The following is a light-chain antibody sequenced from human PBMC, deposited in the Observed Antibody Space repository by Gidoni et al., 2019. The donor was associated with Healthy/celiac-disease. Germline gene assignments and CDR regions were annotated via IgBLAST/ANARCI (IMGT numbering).Light chain of an antibody. CDR2: QDS. CDR1: KLGAQY. J-gene: IGLJ2*01. CDR3: QAWDSSTVV. V-gene: IGLV3-1*01. Sequence: SYEMTQTHSVSVSPGQTASITCSGDKLGAQYACWYQQTPCQSPVLVIYQDSKRPSGIPERFSGSNSGNTATLTISVTQAIDESDYYCQAWDSSTVVFGGWTTLTVL.